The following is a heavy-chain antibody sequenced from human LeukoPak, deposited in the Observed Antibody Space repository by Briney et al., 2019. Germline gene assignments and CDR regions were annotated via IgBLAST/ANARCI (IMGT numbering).Heavy chain of an antibody. V-gene: IGHV3-30*03. J-gene: IGHJ4*02. D-gene: IGHD3-10*01. CDR2: ISYDGSNK. Sequence: GRSLRLSCAASGFTFSSYGMHWVRQAPGKGLEWVAVISYDGSNKYYADSVKGRFTISRDNSKNTLYLQMNSLRAEDTAVYYCARAIGRLWGQGTLVTVSS. CDR1: GFTFSSYG. CDR3: ARAIGRL.